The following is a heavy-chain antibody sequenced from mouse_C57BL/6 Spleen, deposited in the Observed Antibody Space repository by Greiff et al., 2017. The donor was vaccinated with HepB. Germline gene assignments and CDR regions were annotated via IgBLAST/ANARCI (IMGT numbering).Heavy chain of an antibody. CDR3: ARRSLNWDYYAMDY. J-gene: IGHJ4*01. CDR2: IYPGDGDT. Sequence: VQLQQSGPELVKPGASVKISCKASGYAFSSSWMNWVKQRPGKGLEWIGRIYPGDGDTNYNGKFKGKATLTADKSSSTAYMQLSSLTSEDSAVYFCARRSLNWDYYAMDYWGQGTSVTVSS. V-gene: IGHV1-82*01. D-gene: IGHD4-1*01. CDR1: GYAFSSSW.